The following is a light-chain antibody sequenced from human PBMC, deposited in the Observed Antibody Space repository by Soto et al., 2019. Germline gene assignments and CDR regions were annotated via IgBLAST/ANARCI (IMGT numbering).Light chain of an antibody. Sequence: QLVLTQSPSASASLGASVKLTCTLSSGHSNYAIAWHQQQPEKGPRYLMKLNSDGSHSKWDGIPDRFSGSSSGAERYLTISSLQSEDEADYYCQTWGTGLYVVFGGGTKLTVL. J-gene: IGLJ2*01. V-gene: IGLV4-69*01. CDR1: SGHSNYA. CDR2: LNSDGSH. CDR3: QTWGTGLYVV.